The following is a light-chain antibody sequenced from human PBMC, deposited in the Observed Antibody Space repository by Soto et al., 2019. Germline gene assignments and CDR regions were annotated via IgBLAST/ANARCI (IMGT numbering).Light chain of an antibody. CDR1: QSVSSFF. CDR3: QEYGSSPGT. Sequence: EIVLTQSPGTLSVSPGERATLSCRASQSVSSFFLAWYQLKPGQAPRLLIYGASRRATGIPDRFSGSGSGIDFTLTVSKLEPEDLAVYYWQEYGSSPGTFGQGTKLEIK. CDR2: GAS. J-gene: IGKJ1*01. V-gene: IGKV3-20*01.